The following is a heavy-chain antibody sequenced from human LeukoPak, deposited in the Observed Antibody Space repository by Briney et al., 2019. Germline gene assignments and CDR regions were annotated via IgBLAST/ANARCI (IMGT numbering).Heavy chain of an antibody. V-gene: IGHV4-38-2*01. Sequence: PSETLSLTCAVSGYSISSGYYWGWIRQPPGKGLEWIGSIYHSVSTYYNPSLKSRVTISVDTSKNQFSLKLSSVTAADTAVYYCDYVGYYGSGTIFDYWGQGTLVTVSS. D-gene: IGHD3-10*01. CDR3: DYVGYYGSGTIFDY. J-gene: IGHJ4*02. CDR2: IYHSVST. CDR1: GYSISSGYY.